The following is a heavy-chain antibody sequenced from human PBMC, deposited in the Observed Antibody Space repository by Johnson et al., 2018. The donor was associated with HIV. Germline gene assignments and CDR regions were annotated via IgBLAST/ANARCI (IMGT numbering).Heavy chain of an antibody. J-gene: IGHJ3*02. D-gene: IGHD2-15*01. CDR2: ISYDGSNK. CDR3: ARVARHDGWWFDAFDI. V-gene: IGHV3-30*04. CDR1: GFTFSSYA. Sequence: QEKLVESGGGVVQPGRSLRLYCAASGFTFSSYAMHWVRQAPGKGLEWVAVISYDGSNKYYADSVKGRFTISRDNSKNTLYLQMNSLRAEDTAVYYCARVARHDGWWFDAFDIWGQGTMVTVSS.